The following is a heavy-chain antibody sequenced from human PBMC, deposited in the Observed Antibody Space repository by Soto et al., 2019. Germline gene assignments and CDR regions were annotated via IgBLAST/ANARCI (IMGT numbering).Heavy chain of an antibody. V-gene: IGHV1-69*01. J-gene: IGHJ6*02. CDR3: AAELGFGKLSVV. D-gene: IGHD3-10*01. CDR1: GDPLKNCV. Sequence: QVQVVQSGVEVRRPGSSVKVSCKASGDPLKNCVISWVRQAPGQGLEWMGGIIPLFGTTDFAQRFQGRLTITTDESTTTAYMELSRLRSEDTATYYCAAELGFGKLSVVWGQGTTVIVSS. CDR2: IIPLFGTT.